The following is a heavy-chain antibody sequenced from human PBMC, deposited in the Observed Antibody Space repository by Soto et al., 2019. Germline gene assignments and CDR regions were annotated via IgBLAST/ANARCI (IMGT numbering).Heavy chain of an antibody. CDR3: VKSYGRPQG. CDR2: INADGTNT. CDR1: GFIFSDNW. V-gene: IGHV3-74*01. D-gene: IGHD4-17*01. J-gene: IGHJ4*02. Sequence: GGSLRLSXIASGFIFSDNWMHWVRQAPGKGLVWVSRINADGTNTAYADSVKGRFTISRDNAKNTLYLEMNSLRAEDTAVYYCVKSYGRPQGWGQGALVTVSS.